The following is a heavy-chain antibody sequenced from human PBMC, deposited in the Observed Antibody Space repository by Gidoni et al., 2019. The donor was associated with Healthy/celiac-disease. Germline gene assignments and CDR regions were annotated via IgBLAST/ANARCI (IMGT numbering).Heavy chain of an antibody. V-gene: IGHV3-11*06. CDR3: ARETSPPVADY. CDR2: ISSSSSYT. CDR1: GFTFSDYY. Sequence: QVQLVESGGGLVKPGGSLRLSCAASGFTFSDYYMSWIRQAPGKGLEWVSYISSSSSYTNYADSVKGRFTISRDNAKNSLYLQMNSLRAEDTAVYYCARETSPPVADYWGQGTLVTVSS. D-gene: IGHD6-19*01. J-gene: IGHJ4*02.